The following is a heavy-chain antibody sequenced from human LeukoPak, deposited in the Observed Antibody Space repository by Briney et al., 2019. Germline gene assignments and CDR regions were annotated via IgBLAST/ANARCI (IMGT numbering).Heavy chain of an antibody. CDR1: GFTFSSYG. V-gene: IGHV3-30*02. CDR2: IRYDESNK. Sequence: GGSLRLSCAASGFTFSSYGMHWVRQAPGKGLEWVAFIRYDESNKYYADSVKGRFTISRDNSKNTLYLQMNSLRAEDTAVYYCAELGITMIGGVWGKGTTVTISS. J-gene: IGHJ6*04. CDR3: AELGITMIGGV. D-gene: IGHD3-10*02.